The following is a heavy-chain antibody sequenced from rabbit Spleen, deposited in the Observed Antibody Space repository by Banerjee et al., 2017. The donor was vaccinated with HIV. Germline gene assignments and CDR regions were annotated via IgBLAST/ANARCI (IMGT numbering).Heavy chain of an antibody. CDR1: GFSFSSNYY. CDR3: ARGSATMTMVITGYYLSL. J-gene: IGHJ4*01. CDR2: IYAGSSGTT. V-gene: IGHV1S40*01. D-gene: IGHD2-1*01. Sequence: QSLEESGGDLVKPGASLTLTCTASGFSFSSNYYINWVRQAPGKGLEWITCIYAGSSGTTYYATWAKGRFAISKTSSTTVTLQMTSLTAADTATYFCARGSATMTMVITGYYLSLWGPGTLVTVS.